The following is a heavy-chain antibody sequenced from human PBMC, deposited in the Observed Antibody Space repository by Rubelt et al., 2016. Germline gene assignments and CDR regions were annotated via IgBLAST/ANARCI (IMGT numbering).Heavy chain of an antibody. Sequence: QVQLQQWGAGLLKPSETLSLTCAVYGGSFSGYYWSWIRQPPGKGLEWIGEIYHSGGTNYNPSLKSRVTISVDTSKNQFSLKLSSVTAADTAVYYCARDYYGSGIGWFDPWGQGTLVTVSS. CDR1: GGSFSGYY. V-gene: IGHV4-34*01. CDR3: ARDYYGSGIGWFDP. D-gene: IGHD3-10*01. J-gene: IGHJ5*02. CDR2: IYHSGGT.